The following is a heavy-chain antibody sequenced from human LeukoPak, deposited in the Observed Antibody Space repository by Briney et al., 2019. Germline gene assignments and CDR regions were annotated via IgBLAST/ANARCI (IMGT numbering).Heavy chain of an antibody. V-gene: IGHV3-30*18. CDR3: AKDSMIIAAAGTSFDY. Sequence: GGSLRLSCAASGFTFSSYGMHWVRQAPGKGLEWVAVISYDGSNKYYADSVKGRFTISRDNSKNTLYLQMNSLRAEDTAVYYCAKDSMIIAAAGTSFDYWGQGTLVTVSS. J-gene: IGHJ4*02. D-gene: IGHD6-13*01. CDR2: ISYDGSNK. CDR1: GFTFSSYG.